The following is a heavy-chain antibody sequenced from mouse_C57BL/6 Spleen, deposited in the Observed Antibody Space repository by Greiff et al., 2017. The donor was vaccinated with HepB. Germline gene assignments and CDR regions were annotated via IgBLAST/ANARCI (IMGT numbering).Heavy chain of an antibody. CDR2: ISDGGSYT. J-gene: IGHJ1*03. V-gene: IGHV5-4*01. D-gene: IGHD1-1*01. Sequence: EVQVVESGGGLVKPGGSLKLSCAASGFTFSSYAMSWVRQTPEKRLEWVATISDGGSYTYYPDNVKGRFTISRDNAKNNLYLQMSHLKSEDTAMYYCARDYYGSSLYFDVWGTGTTVTVSS. CDR3: ARDYYGSSLYFDV. CDR1: GFTFSSYA.